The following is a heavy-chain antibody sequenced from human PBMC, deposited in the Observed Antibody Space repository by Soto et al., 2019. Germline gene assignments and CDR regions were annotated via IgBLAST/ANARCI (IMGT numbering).Heavy chain of an antibody. V-gene: IGHV4-34*01. CDR1: GGSFSGYY. Sequence: QVQLPQWGAGLLKPSETLSLTCAVYGGSFSGYYWSWIRQPPGKGLEWIGEINHSGSTNYHPSLKSRVTISVDTSKNQSPPKLSSVTAADTAVYYCARGRARGSSSPSDDWGQGTLVTVSS. CDR2: INHSGST. CDR3: ARGRARGSSSPSDD. D-gene: IGHD6-6*01. J-gene: IGHJ4*02.